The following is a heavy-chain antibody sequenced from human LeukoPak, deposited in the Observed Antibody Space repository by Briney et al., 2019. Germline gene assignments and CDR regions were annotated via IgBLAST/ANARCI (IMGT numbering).Heavy chain of an antibody. CDR3: ARDYGTGLLRSYYYYMDV. J-gene: IGHJ6*03. CDR1: GGSISNYY. Sequence: SETLSLTCTVSGGSISNYYWGWIRQPPGEGLEGIGEINHSGSTNYNPSLKSRVTISVDTSKNQFSLKLSSVTAADTAVHYCARDYGTGLLRSYYYYMDVWGKGTTVTVSS. CDR2: INHSGST. V-gene: IGHV4-34*01. D-gene: IGHD3-3*01.